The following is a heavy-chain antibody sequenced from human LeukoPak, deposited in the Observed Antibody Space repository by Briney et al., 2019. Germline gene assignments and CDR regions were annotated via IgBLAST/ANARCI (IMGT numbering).Heavy chain of an antibody. D-gene: IGHD3-10*01. CDR1: GGSISSYY. Sequence: SETLSLTCTVSGGSISSYYWSWIRQPPGKGLEWIGEINHSGSTNYNPSLKSRVTISVDTSKNQFSLKLSSVTAADTAVYYCARRRMVRGVIKNNWFDPWGQGTLVTVSS. CDR2: INHSGST. CDR3: ARRRMVRGVIKNNWFDP. V-gene: IGHV4-34*01. J-gene: IGHJ5*02.